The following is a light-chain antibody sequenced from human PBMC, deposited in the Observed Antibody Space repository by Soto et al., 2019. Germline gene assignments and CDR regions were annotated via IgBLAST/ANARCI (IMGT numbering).Light chain of an antibody. Sequence: DIQLTQSPSILSASVGDRVIITCRASQGISNYVAWFQQKPGKAPKVLIYAASTLQSGVPSRFSGSGSGTEFTLTIISMQPDDFATYFCQQLISYPFTFGPGTKVDIK. CDR1: QGISNY. J-gene: IGKJ3*01. V-gene: IGKV1-9*01. CDR2: AAS. CDR3: QQLISYPFT.